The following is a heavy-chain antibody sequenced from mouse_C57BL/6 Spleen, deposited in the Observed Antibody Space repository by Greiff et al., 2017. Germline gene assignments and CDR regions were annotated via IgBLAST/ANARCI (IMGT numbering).Heavy chain of an antibody. CDR3: TTDTGWYFDV. Sequence: VQLQQPGAELVKPGASVKLSCTASGFNIKDYYMHWVKQRPEQGLEWIGRIDPEDGDTEYAPKFQGKATMTADTSSNTAYLQLSSLTSEDTAVYYCTTDTGWYFDVWGTGTTVTVSS. J-gene: IGHJ1*03. V-gene: IGHV14-1*01. CDR2: IDPEDGDT. CDR1: GFNIKDYY.